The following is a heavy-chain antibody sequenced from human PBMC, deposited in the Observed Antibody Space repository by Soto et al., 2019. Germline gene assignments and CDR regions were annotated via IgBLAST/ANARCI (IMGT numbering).Heavy chain of an antibody. CDR1: GGSISSYY. CDR2: IYYSGST. D-gene: IGHD1-7*01. CDR3: AREGLTGTIGLYYYYGMDV. J-gene: IGHJ6*02. V-gene: IGHV4-59*01. Sequence: QVQLQESGPGLVKPSETLSLTCTVSGGSISSYYWSWIRQPPGKGLEWIGYIYYSGSTNYNPSLKCRVTISVDTSKNPFSLKLSSVTAAATAVYYCAREGLTGTIGLYYYYGMDVWGQGTTVTVSS.